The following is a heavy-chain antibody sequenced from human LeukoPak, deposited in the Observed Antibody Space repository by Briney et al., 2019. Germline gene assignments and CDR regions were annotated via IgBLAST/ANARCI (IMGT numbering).Heavy chain of an antibody. Sequence: ASVKVSCKASGYTFTCYYIHWVRQAPGQGLEWMGWINPNSGVTNYAQKFQGRVTMTTDTSFSTAYMELSSLRSDDTAVYYCVRDETTLYCSGGSCYQFDYWGQGTRVTVSS. V-gene: IGHV1-2*02. D-gene: IGHD2-15*01. J-gene: IGHJ4*02. CDR1: GYTFTCYY. CDR3: VRDETTLYCSGGSCYQFDY. CDR2: INPNSGVT.